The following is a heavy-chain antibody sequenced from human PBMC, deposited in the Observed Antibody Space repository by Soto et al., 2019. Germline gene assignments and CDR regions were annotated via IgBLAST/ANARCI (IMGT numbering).Heavy chain of an antibody. CDR1: GFTFSSYG. Sequence: GGSLRLSCAASGFTFSSYGMHWVRQAPGKGLEWVAVISYDGSNKYYADSVKGRFTISRDNSKNTLYLQMNSLRAEDTAVYYCAKAGIAVADFDYWGQGTLVTVSS. CDR3: AKAGIAVADFDY. D-gene: IGHD6-19*01. V-gene: IGHV3-30*18. CDR2: ISYDGSNK. J-gene: IGHJ4*02.